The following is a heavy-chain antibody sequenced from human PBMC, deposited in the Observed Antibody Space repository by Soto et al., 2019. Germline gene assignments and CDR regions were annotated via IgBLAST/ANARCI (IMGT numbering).Heavy chain of an antibody. CDR2: IYYSGST. V-gene: IGHV4-59*01. J-gene: IGHJ3*02. CDR1: GGSISSYY. CDR3: ARNYGHAFDI. D-gene: IGHD1-7*01. Sequence: QVQLQESGPGLVKPSETLSLTCTVSGGSISSYYWSWIRQPPGKGLEWIGYIYYSGSTNYNPSLKCRVNISVDTSKNQSSLKLSSVTAADTAVYYCARNYGHAFDIWGQGTMVTVSS.